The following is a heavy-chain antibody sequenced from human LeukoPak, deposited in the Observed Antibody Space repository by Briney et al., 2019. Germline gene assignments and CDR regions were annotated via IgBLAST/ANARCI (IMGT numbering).Heavy chain of an antibody. Sequence: APVKVSCKVSGAILIELSIHWVRQSPGKGLEWMGGFDSEDGKTKAAQSFLDRVSLTEDTSLATAYMELRSLTSEDTAVYYCVTGSSERDYYDSGTYYLGDSWGQGTVVTVSS. CDR2: FDSEDGKT. D-gene: IGHD3-10*01. V-gene: IGHV1-24*01. J-gene: IGHJ4*02. CDR1: GAILIELS. CDR3: VTGSSERDYYDSGTYYLGDS.